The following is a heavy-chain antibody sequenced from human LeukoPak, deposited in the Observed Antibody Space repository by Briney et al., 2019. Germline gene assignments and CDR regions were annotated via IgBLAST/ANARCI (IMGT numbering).Heavy chain of an antibody. CDR1: GFTFNTYA. CDR2: IDASGTKT. D-gene: IGHD3-10*01. J-gene: IGHJ6*02. V-gene: IGHV3-23*01. CDR3: ARDRGSGSYYLGQTPHYYYYYGMDV. Sequence: GGSLRLSCVTSGFTFNTYAMNWVRQAPGKGLGWVSVIDASGTKTHYADSVKGRFTISRDNSKNTLYLQMNSLRAEDTAVYYCARDRGSGSYYLGQTPHYYYYYGMDVWGQGTTVTVSS.